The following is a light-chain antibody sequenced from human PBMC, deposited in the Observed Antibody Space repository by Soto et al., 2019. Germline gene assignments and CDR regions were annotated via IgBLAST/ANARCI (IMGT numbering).Light chain of an antibody. Sequence: QTVVTQEPSLTVSPGGTVTLTCALTTGAVTSDYYPNWFQRKPGQAHRTLIYKTSNKHSWTPARFSGSLLGGKAALTLSGVQPEDEADSYSALPYRGSWGFGGGTKLTVL. V-gene: IGLV7-43*01. CDR3: ALPYRGSWG. CDR2: KTS. J-gene: IGLJ3*02. CDR1: TGAVTSDYY.